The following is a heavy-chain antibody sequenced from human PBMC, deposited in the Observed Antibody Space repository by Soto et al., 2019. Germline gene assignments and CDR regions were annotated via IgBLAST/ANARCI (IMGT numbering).Heavy chain of an antibody. CDR1: GDSISSSSYY. Sequence: QLQLQESGPGLVKPSETLSLTCSVSGDSISSSSYYWGWIRQPPGKALESIGTINYSGSTYYNPFHQRRVTISVDTSTTQFSPKVSSVTVAVMAVYYCATFYGNYVYYWGQGILVSVSS. CDR3: ATFYGNYVYY. D-gene: IGHD4-17*01. J-gene: IGHJ4*02. CDR2: INYSGST. V-gene: IGHV4-39*01.